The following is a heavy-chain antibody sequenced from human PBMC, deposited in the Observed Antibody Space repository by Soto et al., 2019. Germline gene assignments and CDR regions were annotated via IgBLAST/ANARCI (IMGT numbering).Heavy chain of an antibody. D-gene: IGHD6-25*01. J-gene: IGHJ6*03. CDR2: IYTSGST. Sequence: SLTRAACGDSIYISFWGLFRQKAGKGLEWIGRIYTSGSTNYNPSLKSRVTMSVDTSKNQFSLKLSSVTAADTAVYYCARDLCSHASGGVRYYVSVMDFLLNGSTV. V-gene: IGHV4-4*07. CDR3: ARDLCSHASGGVRYYVSVMDF. CDR1: GDSIYISF.